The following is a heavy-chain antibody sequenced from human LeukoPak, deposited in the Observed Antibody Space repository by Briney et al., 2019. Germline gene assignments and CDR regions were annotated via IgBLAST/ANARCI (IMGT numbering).Heavy chain of an antibody. CDR2: INPNSGGT. V-gene: IGHV1-2*02. CDR3: ARGTGTTHPDY. Sequence: GSVKVSCKASGYTFTGYYMHWVRQAPGQGLEWRGWINPNSGGTNYARQFQGRVTMTRDTSISTAYMELSSRSSDDTAVYYCARGTGTTHPDYWGQGALVTVSS. CDR1: GYTFTGYY. J-gene: IGHJ4*02. D-gene: IGHD1-7*01.